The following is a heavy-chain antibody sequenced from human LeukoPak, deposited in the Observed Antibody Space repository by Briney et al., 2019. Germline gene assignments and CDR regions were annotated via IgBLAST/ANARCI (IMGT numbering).Heavy chain of an antibody. D-gene: IGHD3-3*01. CDR2: INPNSGGT. V-gene: IGHV1-2*02. Sequence: ASVKVSCKASGYTFTGYYMHWVRQAPGQGLEWMGWINPNSGGTNYTQKFQGRVTMTRDTSISTAYMELSRLRSDDTAVYYCARDLTIFGTDLNDYWGQGTLVTVSS. CDR3: ARDLTIFGTDLNDY. CDR1: GYTFTGYY. J-gene: IGHJ4*02.